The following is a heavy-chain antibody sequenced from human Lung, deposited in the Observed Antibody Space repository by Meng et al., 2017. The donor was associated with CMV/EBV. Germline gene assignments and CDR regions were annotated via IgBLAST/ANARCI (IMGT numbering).Heavy chain of an antibody. J-gene: IGHJ6*02. D-gene: IGHD1-26*01. Sequence: SETLSLTCAVYGGAFRDNSWSWIRQPPGKGLEWIGEVSHSGSTNYNPSLKSRVTISLDTSKNQFSLKLTSVTAADTAVYYCARVPPYSGYYYRYYYYGIDVWGQGXTVTVSS. V-gene: IGHV4-34*01. CDR1: GGAFRDNS. CDR2: VSHSGST. CDR3: ARVPPYSGYYYRYYYYGIDV.